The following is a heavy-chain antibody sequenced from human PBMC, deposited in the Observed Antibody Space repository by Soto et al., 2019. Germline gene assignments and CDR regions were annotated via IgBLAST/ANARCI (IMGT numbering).Heavy chain of an antibody. CDR2: ISWNSGSI. CDR3: AKDGPDRRVYYYYGMGV. J-gene: IGHJ6*02. Sequence: PGGSLRLSCAASGFTFDDYAMHWDRQDPGKGLEWASGISWNSGSIGYADTVKCRFTLSRDNAKNSLYLQMNSLRAEDTALYYCAKDGPDRRVYYYYGMGVWGQGTTGTVSS. V-gene: IGHV3-9*01. CDR1: GFTFDDYA.